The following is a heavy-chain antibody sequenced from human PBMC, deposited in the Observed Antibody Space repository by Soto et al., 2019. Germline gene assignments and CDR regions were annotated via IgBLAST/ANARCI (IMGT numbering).Heavy chain of an antibody. Sequence: QVQLVQSGAEVKKPGSSVKVSCKASGGTFSSFAISWVRQAPGQGLEWMGGIIPIFGTANYAQRFQGRVTITADESTRTANMELSSLRSEDTAVYYCARGKPPGSILFGAFDIWGQGTMVTVSS. CDR3: ARGKPPGSILFGAFDI. CDR2: IIPIFGTA. CDR1: GGTFSSFA. V-gene: IGHV1-69*01. D-gene: IGHD3-16*01. J-gene: IGHJ3*02.